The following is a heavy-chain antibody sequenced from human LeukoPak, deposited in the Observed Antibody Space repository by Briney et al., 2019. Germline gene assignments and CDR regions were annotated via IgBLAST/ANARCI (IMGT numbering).Heavy chain of an antibody. CDR2: ISSSGSTI. CDR3: AKDMMAIVGGTTSAFDM. CDR1: GFTFSSYS. V-gene: IGHV3-48*04. Sequence: GGSLRLSCAASGFTFSSYSMNWVRQAPGKGLEWVSYISSSGSTIYYEDSVKGRFTISRDNAKNSLYLQMNSLRAEDTALYYCAKDMMAIVGGTTSAFDMWGQGTMVTVSS. D-gene: IGHD1-26*01. J-gene: IGHJ3*02.